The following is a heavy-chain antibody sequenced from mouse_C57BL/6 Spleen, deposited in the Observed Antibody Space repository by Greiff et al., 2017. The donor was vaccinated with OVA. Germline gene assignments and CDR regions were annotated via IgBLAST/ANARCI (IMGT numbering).Heavy chain of an antibody. CDR3: ARHGSSYWFAY. Sequence: EVHLVESGGGLVKPGGSLKLSCAASGFTFSDYGMHWVRQAPEKGLEWVAYISSGSSTIYYADTVKGRFTISRDNAKNTLFLQMTSLRSEDTAMYYCARHGSSYWFAYWGQGTLVTVSA. J-gene: IGHJ3*01. CDR2: ISSGSSTI. CDR1: GFTFSDYG. D-gene: IGHD1-1*01. V-gene: IGHV5-17*01.